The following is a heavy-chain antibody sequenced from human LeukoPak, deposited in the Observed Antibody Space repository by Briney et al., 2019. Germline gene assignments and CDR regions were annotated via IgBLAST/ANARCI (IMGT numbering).Heavy chain of an antibody. D-gene: IGHD6-13*01. J-gene: IGHJ5*02. CDR1: GFTVSSNY. Sequence: GGSLRLSCAASGFTVSSNYMSWVRQAPGKGLEWVSVIYSGGSTYYADSVKGRFTISRDNSKNTLDLQMDSLRAEDTAIYYCAKEDLLPAGGTLGSWGQGTLVTVSS. V-gene: IGHV3-53*01. CDR3: AKEDLLPAGGTLGS. CDR2: IYSGGST.